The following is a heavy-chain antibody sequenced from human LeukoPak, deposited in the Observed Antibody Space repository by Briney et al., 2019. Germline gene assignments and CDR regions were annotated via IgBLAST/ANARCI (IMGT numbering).Heavy chain of an antibody. Sequence: GRSLRLSCAASGFSFSSYGMHWVRQAPGKGLEWVSAIVGDTVTVYTDSVKGRFTISRDNSKNTLYLQMNSLRAEDTAIYYCAKGSAQWEIYDYWGQGTLVTVSS. D-gene: IGHD1-26*01. CDR3: AKGSAQWEIYDY. CDR1: GFSFSSYG. V-gene: IGHV3-23*01. CDR2: IVGDTVT. J-gene: IGHJ4*02.